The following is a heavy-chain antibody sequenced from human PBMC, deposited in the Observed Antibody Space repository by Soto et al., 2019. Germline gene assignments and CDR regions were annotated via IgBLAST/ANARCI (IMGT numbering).Heavy chain of an antibody. CDR2: ISGYNGNT. CDR1: GYTFTNYG. D-gene: IGHD6-13*01. Sequence: QVQLVQSGTEVKKPGASVKVSCKASGYTFTNYGISWVRQAPGQGPEWMGWISGYNGNTKYARKVQGRVTLTTDTSASTAYMELRGLRSDDTAVYYCARGGSSWSAEYYEHCGQGTLVTVSS. J-gene: IGHJ1*01. CDR3: ARGGSSWSAEYYEH. V-gene: IGHV1-18*04.